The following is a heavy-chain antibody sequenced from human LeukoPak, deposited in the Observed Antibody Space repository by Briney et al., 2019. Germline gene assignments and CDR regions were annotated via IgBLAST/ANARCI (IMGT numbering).Heavy chain of an antibody. CDR2: ISGSGGST. V-gene: IGHV3-23*01. CDR3: AKVLPEVVGVIGWFDP. CDR1: GFTFSSYA. Sequence: GGSLRLSCAASGFTFSSYAMSWVRQAPGKGLEWVSAISGSGGSTYYADSVKGRFTISRDNSKNTLYLQMNSLRAEDTAVYYCAKVLPEVVGVIGWFDPWGQGTLVTVSS. D-gene: IGHD3-16*02. J-gene: IGHJ5*02.